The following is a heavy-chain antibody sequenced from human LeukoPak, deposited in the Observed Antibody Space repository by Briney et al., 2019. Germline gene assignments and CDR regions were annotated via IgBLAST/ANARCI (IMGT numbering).Heavy chain of an antibody. J-gene: IGHJ3*01. CDR2: IYSGGST. D-gene: IGHD3-10*01. CDR3: ARGKTSDDIIEDAFDL. V-gene: IGHV3-66*01. Sequence: GGSLRLSCAASGFSVSTNYMTWVRQAPGKGMEWVSIIYSGGSTYYADSVRGRFIISRENSNNEVVLQMNSLRADDTALYYCARGKTSDDIIEDAFDLWGHGTMVTVSS. CDR1: GFSVSTNY.